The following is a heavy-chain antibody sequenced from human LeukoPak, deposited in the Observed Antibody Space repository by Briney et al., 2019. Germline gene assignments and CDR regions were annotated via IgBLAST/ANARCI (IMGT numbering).Heavy chain of an antibody. D-gene: IGHD5-24*01. J-gene: IGHJ4*02. CDR2: IYTSGST. CDR1: GGSISSGSYY. V-gene: IGHV4-61*02. CDR3: ARGPFGKATGIDY. Sequence: SQTLSLTCTVSGGSISSGSYYWSWSRQPAGKGLEWIGRIYTSGSTNYNPSLKSRVTISVDTSKNQFSLKLSSVTAADTAVYYCARGPFGKATGIDYWGQGTLVTVSS.